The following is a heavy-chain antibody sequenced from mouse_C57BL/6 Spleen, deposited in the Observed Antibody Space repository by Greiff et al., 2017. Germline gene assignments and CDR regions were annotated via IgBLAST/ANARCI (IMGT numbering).Heavy chain of an antibody. V-gene: IGHV1-82*01. D-gene: IGHD3-2*02. Sequence: VQLQQSGPELVKPGASVKISCKASGYAFSSSWMNWVKQRPGKGLEWIGRIYPGDGDTNYNGKFKGKATLTADKSSSTDYMQLSSLTSEDSAVYFCSREGGGSGLDYWGQGTTLTVSS. J-gene: IGHJ2*01. CDR2: IYPGDGDT. CDR3: SREGGGSGLDY. CDR1: GYAFSSSW.